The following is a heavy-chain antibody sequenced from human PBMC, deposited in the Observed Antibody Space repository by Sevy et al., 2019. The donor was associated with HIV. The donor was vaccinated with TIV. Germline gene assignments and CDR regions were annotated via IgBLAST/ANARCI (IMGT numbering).Heavy chain of an antibody. CDR1: GGSFSGYY. V-gene: IGHV4-34*01. CDR3: VRVGYCSSTSCYDQASWFDP. D-gene: IGHD2-2*01. CDR2: INHSGST. Sequence: SETLSLTCAVYGGSFSGYYWSWIRQPPGKGLEWIGEINHSGSTNYNPSLKSRVTISVDTSKNQFSLKLSSVTAADTAVYYCVRVGYCSSTSCYDQASWFDPWGQGTLVTVSS. J-gene: IGHJ5*02.